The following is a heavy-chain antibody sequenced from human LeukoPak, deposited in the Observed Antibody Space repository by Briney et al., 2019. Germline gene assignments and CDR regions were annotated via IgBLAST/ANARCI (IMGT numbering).Heavy chain of an antibody. CDR3: VKGGPEWDYYFDY. CDR2: ISSNGGSS. D-gene: IGHD1-26*01. J-gene: IGHJ4*02. CDR1: GFTFSSYA. Sequence: GGSLRLSCSASGFTFSSYAMHWVRKAPGKGLEYVSAISSNGGSSYYADSVKGRFTISRDNSKNTLYLQMSSLRAEDTAVYYCVKGGPEWDYYFDYWGQGTLVTVSS. V-gene: IGHV3-64D*06.